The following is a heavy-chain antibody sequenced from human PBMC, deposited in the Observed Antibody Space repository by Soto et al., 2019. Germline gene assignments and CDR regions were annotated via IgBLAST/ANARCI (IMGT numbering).Heavy chain of an antibody. V-gene: IGHV1-46*01. D-gene: IGHD5-18*01. CDR2: INCSGGST. CDR1: GYTFTTYY. CDR3: ARVDSALKGPFDP. Sequence: ASVKVSCKASGYTFTTYYIHWVRQAPGQGLEWMGIINCSGGSTSYAQKFQGRVTMTRDTSTSTVYMELSSLRSEDTAVYYCARVDSALKGPFDPWGQGTLVTVSS. J-gene: IGHJ5*02.